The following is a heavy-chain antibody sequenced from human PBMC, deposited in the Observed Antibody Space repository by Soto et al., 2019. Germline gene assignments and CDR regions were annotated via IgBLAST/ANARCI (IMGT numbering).Heavy chain of an antibody. J-gene: IGHJ5*01. CDR1: GYTFFTYD. CDR2: ISLYSDGT. Sequence: GASVKVSCKVSGYTFFTYDISWVRQAPGQPLEWLGWISLYSDGTNYAQKFQGRVSMTTDTSTTTAYMELRSLRSDDTAVYYCARVVPGAEAWFGSWGQGTLVTVSS. CDR3: ARVVPGAEAWFGS. D-gene: IGHD2-2*01. V-gene: IGHV1-18*01.